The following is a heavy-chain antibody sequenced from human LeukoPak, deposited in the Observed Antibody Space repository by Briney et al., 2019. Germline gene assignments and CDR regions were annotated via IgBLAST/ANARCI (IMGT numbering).Heavy chain of an antibody. V-gene: IGHV4-59*01. CDR2: IYYSEST. D-gene: IGHD1-26*01. CDR1: GGSISSYY. J-gene: IGHJ4*02. CDR3: ASGGSYDRFDY. Sequence: SETLSLTCTVSGGSISSYYWSWIRQPPGKGLEWIGYIYYSESTNYNPSHKSRVTISVDTSKNQFSLKLSSVTAADTAVYYCASGGSYDRFDYWGQGTLVTVSS.